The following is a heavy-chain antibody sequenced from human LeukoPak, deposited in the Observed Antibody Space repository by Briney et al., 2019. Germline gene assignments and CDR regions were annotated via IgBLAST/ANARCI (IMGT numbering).Heavy chain of an antibody. CDR2: INHRDGRT. CDR1: GYTFTSYY. CDR3: ATVGYSQFFDY. J-gene: IGHJ4*02. D-gene: IGHD5-18*01. V-gene: IGHV1-46*01. Sequence: ASXKVSCKASGYTFTSYYMHWVGQAPGQGVEWMGIINHRDGRTNYEQKFQGRVTITRERDTRTVYMELTSLRSEDTAVYYCATVGYSQFFDYWGQGTLLTVSS.